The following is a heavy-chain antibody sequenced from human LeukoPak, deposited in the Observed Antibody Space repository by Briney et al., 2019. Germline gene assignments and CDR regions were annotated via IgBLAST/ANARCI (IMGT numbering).Heavy chain of an antibody. Sequence: SETLSLTCTVSGDSINDYYWSWIRQPPGNRLEWIGWIYYSGSTMYSPSLESRVTISLDTSRTQFSLDLRSVTAADTAVYYCAKIEVGMFDPWGQGTLVTLSS. V-gene: IGHV4-59*01. J-gene: IGHJ5*02. CDR3: AKIEVGMFDP. CDR1: GDSINDYY. D-gene: IGHD1-26*01. CDR2: IYYSGST.